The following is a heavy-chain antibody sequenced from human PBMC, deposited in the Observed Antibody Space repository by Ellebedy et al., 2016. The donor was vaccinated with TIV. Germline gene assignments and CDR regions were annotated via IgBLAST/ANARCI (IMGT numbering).Heavy chain of an antibody. CDR2: INPSNGGT. D-gene: IGHD3-10*01. CDR3: ARLKGRDAL. J-gene: IGHJ4*02. CDR1: GYTFSGYG. V-gene: IGHV1-46*01. Sequence: ASVKVSXXTSGYTFSGYGIDWVRQAPGQGLEWMGMINPSNGGTTYAQNFQGRVSMTRDTSTSTLYLELSSLTSEDTAVYYCARLKGRDALWGQGTLVTVSS.